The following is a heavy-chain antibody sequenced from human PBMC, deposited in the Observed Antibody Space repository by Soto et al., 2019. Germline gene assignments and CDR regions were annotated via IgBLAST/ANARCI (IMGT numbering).Heavy chain of an antibody. CDR3: AREYSGSGWYGTGDY. J-gene: IGHJ4*02. CDR1: GFTFDDYT. V-gene: IGHV3-30-3*01. CDR2: ISYDGTNK. D-gene: IGHD6-19*01. Sequence: GGSLRLSCAASGFTFDDYTMHWVRQAPGKGLEWVAVISYDGTNKYYADSVKGLFTISRDISKNTMYLQMNSLRLEDTAVYYCAREYSGSGWYGTGDYWGPGTLVTVSS.